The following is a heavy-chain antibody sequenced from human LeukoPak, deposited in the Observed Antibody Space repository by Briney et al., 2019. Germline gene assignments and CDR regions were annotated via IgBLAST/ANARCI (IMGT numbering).Heavy chain of an antibody. CDR1: GGSISRYY. CDR2: IYYNGST. Sequence: SETLSLTRTVSGGSISRYYWSWLRQPPGKGLDWIGSIYYNGSTNYNPSLKSRVTISEDMSKKQFSLKLSSVTAADTAVYYCARNRGYSYGAYYYYYGMDVWGQGTTVTVSS. V-gene: IGHV4-59*08. CDR3: ARNRGYSYGAYYYYYGMDV. D-gene: IGHD5-18*01. J-gene: IGHJ6*02.